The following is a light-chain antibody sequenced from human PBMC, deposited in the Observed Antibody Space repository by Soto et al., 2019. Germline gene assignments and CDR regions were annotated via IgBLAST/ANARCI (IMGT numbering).Light chain of an antibody. Sequence: QSVRTQPPSVSGAPGQRVTISCTGSSSNIGAGYDVHWYQQLPGTAPKLLIYGNSNRPSGVPDRFSGSKTGTSASLAITGLQAEYEADYYCQSYDSSLGGFYVFGTGTKLTVL. CDR3: QSYDSSLGGFYV. CDR2: GNS. CDR1: SSNIGAGYD. V-gene: IGLV1-40*01. J-gene: IGLJ1*01.